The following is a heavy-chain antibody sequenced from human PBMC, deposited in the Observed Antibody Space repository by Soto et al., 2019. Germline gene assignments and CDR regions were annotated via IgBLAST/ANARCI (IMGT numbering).Heavy chain of an antibody. V-gene: IGHV3-33*01. CDR2: IWYDGSNK. J-gene: IGHJ4*02. Sequence: ESGGGVVQPGRSLRLSCAASGFTFSSYGMHWVRQAPGKGLEWVAVIWYDGSNKYYADSVKGRFTISRDNSKNTLYLQMNSLRAEDTAVYYCARDLLSGIAAAGTVSEGFDYWGQGTLVTVSS. CDR3: ARDLLSGIAAAGTVSEGFDY. D-gene: IGHD6-13*01. CDR1: GFTFSSYG.